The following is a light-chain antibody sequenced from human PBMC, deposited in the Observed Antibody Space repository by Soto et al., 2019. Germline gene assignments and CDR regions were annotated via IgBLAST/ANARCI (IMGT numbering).Light chain of an antibody. CDR1: QDISNY. CDR3: QQYDNLPT. CDR2: DAS. V-gene: IGKV1-33*01. J-gene: IGKJ1*01. Sequence: DIQMTQSPSSLSASVGDRVTITCQASQDISNYLNWYQQKPGKAPKLLIYDASNLETGVPSRFSGSGSGTDFTFTISSLQPEDIATYDCQQYDNLPTFGQGTKVEIK.